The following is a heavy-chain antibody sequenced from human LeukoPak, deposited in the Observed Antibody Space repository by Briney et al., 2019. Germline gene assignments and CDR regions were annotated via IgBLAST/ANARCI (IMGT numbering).Heavy chain of an antibody. V-gene: IGHV4-61*02. CDR2: IYTSGST. J-gene: IGHJ4*02. D-gene: IGHD3-22*01. CDR1: GGSISSGSYY. Sequence: PSETLSLTCTVSGGSISSGSYYWSWIRQPAGKGLEWIGRIYTSGSTNYNPSLKSRVTISVDTSKNQFSLKLSSVTAADTAVYYCARERVYDSSGYYPAAYFDYWGQGTLVTASS. CDR3: ARERVYDSSGYYPAAYFDY.